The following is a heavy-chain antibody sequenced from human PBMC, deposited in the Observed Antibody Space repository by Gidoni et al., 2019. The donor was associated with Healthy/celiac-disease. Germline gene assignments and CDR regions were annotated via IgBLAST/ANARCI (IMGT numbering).Heavy chain of an antibody. CDR3: AIDDPPFDSSGYQRPYYYGMDV. Sequence: QLQLQESGPGLVKPSATLSLTCTVSGGSISSSSSYCGWNRQPPGKGLEWIGSIYYSGSTYYNPSLKSRVTISVDTSKNKFSRKLSSVTAADTAVYYCAIDDPPFDSSGYQRPYYYGMDVWGQGTTVTVSS. J-gene: IGHJ6*02. CDR2: IYYSGST. CDR1: GGSISSSSSY. D-gene: IGHD3-22*01. V-gene: IGHV4-39*07.